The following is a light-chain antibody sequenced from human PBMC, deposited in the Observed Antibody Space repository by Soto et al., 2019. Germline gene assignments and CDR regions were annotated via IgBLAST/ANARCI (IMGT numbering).Light chain of an antibody. Sequence: DIPMTQSPSPLSSSVGDNVTVTLRASQSVSGWLAWYQQKPGEAPKLLIYDASALPRGVPSRFSGSGSGTKFTLTIASLQPDDFATYYCQQYETFSGTFGPGTKVDIK. V-gene: IGKV1-5*01. CDR3: QQYETFSGT. J-gene: IGKJ1*01. CDR2: DAS. CDR1: QSVSGW.